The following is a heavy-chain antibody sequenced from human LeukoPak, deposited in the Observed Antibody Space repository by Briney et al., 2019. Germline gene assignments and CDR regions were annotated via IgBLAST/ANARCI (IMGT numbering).Heavy chain of an antibody. J-gene: IGHJ4*02. Sequence: GGSLRLSCAASGFTFSSYAMSWVRQAPGKGLEWVSAISGSGGSTYYADSVKGRFTISRDNSKNTLYLQMNSPRAEDTAVYYCAKPYYDFWSGWDWGQGTLVTVSS. CDR2: ISGSGGST. CDR1: GFTFSSYA. CDR3: AKPYYDFWSGWD. V-gene: IGHV3-23*01. D-gene: IGHD3-3*01.